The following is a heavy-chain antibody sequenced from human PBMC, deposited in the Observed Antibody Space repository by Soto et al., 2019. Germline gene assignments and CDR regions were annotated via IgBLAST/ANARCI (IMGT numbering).Heavy chain of an antibody. CDR1: GVSFSGYY. CDR3: AKTEYSYYYGMDV. J-gene: IGHJ6*02. D-gene: IGHD6-6*01. V-gene: IGHV4-34*01. Sequence: WETLSLTCAVYGVSFSGYYWSWIRQPPGKGLEWIGEINHSGSTNYNPSLKSRVTISVDTSKNQFSLKLSSVAAADTAVYYCAKTEYSYYYGMDVWGQGTTVTVSS. CDR2: INHSGST.